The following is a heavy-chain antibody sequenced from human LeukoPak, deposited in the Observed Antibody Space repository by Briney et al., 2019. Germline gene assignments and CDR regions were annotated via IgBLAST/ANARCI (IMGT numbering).Heavy chain of an antibody. D-gene: IGHD2-2*01. CDR2: INHSGST. CDR1: GGSFSGYY. Sequence: SETLSLTCAVYGGSFSGYYWSWIRQPPGKGLEWIGEINHSGSTNYNPSLKSRVTISVDTSKNQFSLKLSSVTAADPAVYYCARRTVGYCSSTSCPRLSARWGAFDYWGQGTLVTVSS. V-gene: IGHV4-34*01. CDR3: ARRTVGYCSSTSCPRLSARWGAFDY. J-gene: IGHJ4*02.